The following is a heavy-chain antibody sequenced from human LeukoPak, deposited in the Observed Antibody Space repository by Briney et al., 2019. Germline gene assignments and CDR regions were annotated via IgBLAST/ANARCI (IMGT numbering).Heavy chain of an antibody. CDR2: IYYSGST. Sequence: SETLSLTCTVSGGSISSSSYYWGWIRQPPGKGLEWIGSIYYSGSTYYSPSLKSRVTISVDTSKNQFSLKLSSVTAADTAVYYCAGSYYSKVAFADCWGQGTLVTVSS. D-gene: IGHD4-11*01. CDR3: AGSYYSKVAFADC. V-gene: IGHV4-39*01. CDR1: GGSISSSSYY. J-gene: IGHJ4*02.